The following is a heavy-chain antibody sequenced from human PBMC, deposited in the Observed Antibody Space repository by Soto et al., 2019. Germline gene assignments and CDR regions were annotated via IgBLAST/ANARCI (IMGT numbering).Heavy chain of an antibody. CDR1: GYTFTSYG. CDR2: ISAYNGNT. D-gene: IGHD2-2*01. V-gene: IGHV1-18*04. J-gene: IGHJ5*02. CDR3: ARALERMGSSTEYNWFDP. Sequence: ASVKVSCKASGYTFTSYGISWVRQAPGQGLEWMGWISAYNGNTNYAQKLQGRVTMTTDTSTSTAYMELRSLRSDDTAVYYCARALERMGSSTEYNWFDPWGQGTLVTVSS.